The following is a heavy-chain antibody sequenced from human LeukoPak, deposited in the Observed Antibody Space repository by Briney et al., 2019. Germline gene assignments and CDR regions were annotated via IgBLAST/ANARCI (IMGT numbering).Heavy chain of an antibody. D-gene: IGHD3-3*01. CDR2: VSSSGSPI. CDR3: ARETGFWSGYYFYLYYFDY. V-gene: IGHV3-48*02. CDR1: GFTFNSYS. Sequence: GGSLRLSCAASGFTFNSYSMNWVRQAPGKGLEWISYVSSSGSPIYYADSVKGRFTISRDNAKNSLYLQMNSLRDEDTAVYYCARETGFWSGYYFYLYYFDYWGQGTLVTVSS. J-gene: IGHJ4*02.